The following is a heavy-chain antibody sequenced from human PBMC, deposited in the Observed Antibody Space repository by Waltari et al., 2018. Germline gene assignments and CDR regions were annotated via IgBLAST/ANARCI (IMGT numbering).Heavy chain of an antibody. D-gene: IGHD2-2*01. J-gene: IGHJ5*02. CDR2: IYTSGGT. V-gene: IGHV4-4*08. Sequence: QVQLQESGPGLVKPSETLSLTCTVSGGSIGSNSWSWMRQPPGKGLEWIGYIYTSGGTNYNPSLKSRVTISIDTSKNQFSLKLTSVTAADTAVYYCAREVVPPHTVVVNWYDPWGQGTLVTVSS. CDR3: AREVVPPHTVVVNWYDP. CDR1: GGSIGSNS.